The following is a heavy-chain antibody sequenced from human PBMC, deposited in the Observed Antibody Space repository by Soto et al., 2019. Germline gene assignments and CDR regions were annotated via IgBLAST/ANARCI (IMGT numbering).Heavy chain of an antibody. CDR3: AMTRLYDTGTNDYHRDALDI. CDR1: GFSFGTYV. Sequence: EVQLLESGGGMVEPRGSLKLSCAASGFSFGTYVMNWVRQAPGKGLEWVSGISGSGGRVYSADSVKGRFTISRDNSRNTLYLQMNSLRAEDTAIYYCAMTRLYDTGTNDYHRDALDIWGQGTQVNVS. V-gene: IGHV3-23*01. CDR2: ISGSGGRV. D-gene: IGHD3-22*01. J-gene: IGHJ3*02.